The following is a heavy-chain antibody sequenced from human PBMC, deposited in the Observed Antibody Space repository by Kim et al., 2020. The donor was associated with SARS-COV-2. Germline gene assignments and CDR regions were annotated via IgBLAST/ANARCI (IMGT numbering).Heavy chain of an antibody. CDR3: AKDQEMTNFDY. Sequence: GGSLRLSCAASGFMFSKYGLHWVRQAPGKGLEWLALISFDGNTEYYPESVKGRFTISRDNSKNTVYLQMNSLSAEDTAMYFCAKDQEMTNFDYWGQGTL. V-gene: IGHV3-30*18. J-gene: IGHJ4*02. D-gene: IGHD4-17*01. CDR2: ISFDGNTE. CDR1: GFMFSKYG.